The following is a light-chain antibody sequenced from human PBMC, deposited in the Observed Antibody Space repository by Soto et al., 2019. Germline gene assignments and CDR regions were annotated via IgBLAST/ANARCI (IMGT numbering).Light chain of an antibody. V-gene: IGKV3-20*01. CDR3: QQYGGSPPYS. CDR2: GAS. J-gene: IGKJ2*03. Sequence: EIVLTQSPGTLSLSPGERVTLSCRASQSVSSSYLAWYQQKPGRAPRLLIYGASSRATGIPDRFTGSGSGTDFTLTISRLEQEDFAVYYCQQYGGSPPYSFGQGTKLEIK. CDR1: QSVSSSY.